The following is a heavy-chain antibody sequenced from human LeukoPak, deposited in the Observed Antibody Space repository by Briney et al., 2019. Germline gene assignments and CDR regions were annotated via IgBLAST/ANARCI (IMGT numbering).Heavy chain of an antibody. Sequence: SQTLPLTCTVSGGSISTGDYYWSWIRQPPGKGLEWIGYIYYSGSTYYNPSLKSRITISVDTSKNQFSLKLSSVTAADTAVYYCARETSGMVRGVISSWDEYYFDYWGQGTLVTVSS. CDR3: ARETSGMVRGVISSWDEYYFDY. D-gene: IGHD3-10*01. V-gene: IGHV4-30-4*01. J-gene: IGHJ4*02. CDR1: GGSISTGDYY. CDR2: IYYSGST.